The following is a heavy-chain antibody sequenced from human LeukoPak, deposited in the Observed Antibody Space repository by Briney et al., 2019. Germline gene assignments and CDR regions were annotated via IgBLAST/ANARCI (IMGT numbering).Heavy chain of an antibody. J-gene: IGHJ2*01. Sequence: PSETLSLTCTVSGGSISSYYWSWIRQPPGKGLEWIGYIYYSGSTNYNPSLKSRVTISVDTSKNQFSLKLSSVTAADTAVYYCARGATVVTYIDLWGRGTLVTVSS. D-gene: IGHD4-23*01. V-gene: IGHV4-59*01. CDR2: IYYSGST. CDR3: ARGATVVTYIDL. CDR1: GGSISSYY.